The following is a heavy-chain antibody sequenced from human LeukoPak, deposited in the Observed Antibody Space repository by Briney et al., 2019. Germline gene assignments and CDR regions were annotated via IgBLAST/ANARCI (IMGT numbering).Heavy chain of an antibody. CDR1: GGSISGFY. D-gene: IGHD5-18*01. V-gene: IGHV4-59*01. CDR2: IYYSGST. CDR3: ARDSDGNPFDL. Sequence: PSETLSLTCTVSGGSISGFYWSRIRQPPGKGLEWIGYIYYSGSTYYNPSLKSRVTISLDTSKNQFSLKLSSVTAADTAVYYCARDSDGNPFDLWGQGTLVAVSS. J-gene: IGHJ4*02.